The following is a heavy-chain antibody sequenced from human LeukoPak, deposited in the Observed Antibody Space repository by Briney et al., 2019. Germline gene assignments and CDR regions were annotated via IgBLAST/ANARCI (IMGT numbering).Heavy chain of an antibody. Sequence: PSETLSLTCTVSGGSISSGSYYWSWIRQPAGKGLEWIGRIYTSGSTNYNPSLKSRVTISVDTSKNQFSLKLSSVTAADTAVYYCARVRGYDVSGSFDYWGQGTLVTVSS. CDR2: IYTSGST. CDR3: ARVRGYDVSGSFDY. D-gene: IGHD5-12*01. V-gene: IGHV4-61*02. J-gene: IGHJ4*02. CDR1: GGSISSGSYY.